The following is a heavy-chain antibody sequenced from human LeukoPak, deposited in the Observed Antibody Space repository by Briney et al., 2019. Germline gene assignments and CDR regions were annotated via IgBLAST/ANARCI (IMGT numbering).Heavy chain of an antibody. CDR3: ASVFDS. CDR1: GW. J-gene: IGHJ4*02. V-gene: IGHV3-74*01. CDR2: INGLGTAT. Sequence: PGGSLRLSCAGSGWMHWVRQAPGEGLVWVSGINGLGTATYYADSVKGRFTISRDNAKNTVSLQMNSLSAEDTAVYYCASVFDSWGQGFLVTVSS.